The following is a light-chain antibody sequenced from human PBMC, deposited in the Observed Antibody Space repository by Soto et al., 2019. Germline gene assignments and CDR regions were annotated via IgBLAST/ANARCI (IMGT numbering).Light chain of an antibody. V-gene: IGKV3-20*01. CDR2: GAS. CDR1: QSVSSSY. Sequence: EIVLTQSPGTLSLSPGERATLSCRASQSVSSSYLAWYQQKPGQAPRLLIYGASSRATGIPDRFSGSGSGTDFTLTISRLEPEDFAVYYCHQYDSSPLTFGPGTKVGIK. CDR3: HQYDSSPLT. J-gene: IGKJ3*01.